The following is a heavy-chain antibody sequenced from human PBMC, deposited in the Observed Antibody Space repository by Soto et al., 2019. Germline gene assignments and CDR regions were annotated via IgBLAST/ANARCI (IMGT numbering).Heavy chain of an antibody. Sequence: SETLSLTCTVSGGSISSSSYYWGWIRQPPGKGLEWIGSIYYSGSTYYNPSLKSRVTISVDTSKNQFSLKLSSVTAADTAVYYCARGGGYCSSTSCYVSQKAPYYYYYMDVWGKGTTVTVSS. CDR3: ARGGGYCSSTSCYVSQKAPYYYYYMDV. CDR1: GGSISSSSYY. D-gene: IGHD2-2*01. J-gene: IGHJ6*03. CDR2: IYYSGST. V-gene: IGHV4-39*07.